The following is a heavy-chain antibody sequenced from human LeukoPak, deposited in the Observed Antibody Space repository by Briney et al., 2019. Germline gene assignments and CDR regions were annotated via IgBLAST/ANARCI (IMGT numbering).Heavy chain of an antibody. CDR2: ISYSGST. D-gene: IGHD3-10*01. V-gene: IGHV4-31*03. CDR1: GGSISSGGYY. CDR3: ARVRSQGKGLFDP. J-gene: IGHJ5*02. Sequence: SETLSLTCTVSGGSISSGGYYWGWIGQHQGKGWEGIVYISYSGSTYDNPSLKSRLTISVDASKNQFPLKLRSVTAADTAVYYCARVRSQGKGLFDPWGQGTLVTVSS.